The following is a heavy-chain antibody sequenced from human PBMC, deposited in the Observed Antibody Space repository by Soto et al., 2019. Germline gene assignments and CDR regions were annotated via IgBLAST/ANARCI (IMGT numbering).Heavy chain of an antibody. CDR1: GFNFITYS. D-gene: IGHD3-22*01. CDR3: ARVVHFDSSGFGL. CDR2: ISSSAIYI. V-gene: IGHV3-21*01. Sequence: PGGSLRLSCAASGFNFITYSLNWVRQAPGKGLEWVASISSSAIYIDHADSVKGRFTISRDNAKNSLYLQMNSLRAEDTAVYYCARVVHFDSSGFGLWGQGTMGTVSS. J-gene: IGHJ3*01.